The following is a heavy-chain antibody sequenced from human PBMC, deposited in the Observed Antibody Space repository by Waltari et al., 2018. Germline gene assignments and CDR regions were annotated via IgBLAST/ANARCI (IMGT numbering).Heavy chain of an antibody. CDR1: GFVFSTYD. V-gene: IGHV3-13*01. D-gene: IGHD5-18*01. CDR2: IASVGET. CDR3: TRGTSYYASGYYHPTKFDY. Sequence: EVQLVESGGDVGQPGGSLRLSCAASGFVFSTYDMHWVRQASGKGMEGVESIASVGETYFPDSVKGRFTISRDNAKNSLYLQMNSLRVGETAVYYCTRGTSYYASGYYHPTKFDYWGLGTQVIVSS. J-gene: IGHJ4*02.